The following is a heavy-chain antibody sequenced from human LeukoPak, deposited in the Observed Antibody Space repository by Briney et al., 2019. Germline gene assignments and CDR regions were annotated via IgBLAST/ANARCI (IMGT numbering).Heavy chain of an antibody. CDR1: GFTFSSYA. D-gene: IGHD6-19*01. V-gene: IGHV3-64*01. CDR2: ISSNGGST. J-gene: IGHJ6*02. Sequence: GGSLRLSCAASGFTFSSYAMHWVRQAPGKGLECVSAISSNGGSTYYANSVKGRFTISRDNSKNTLYLQMGSLRAEDMAVYYCARDPGYSSGYYYYGMDVWGQGTTVTVSS. CDR3: ARDPGYSSGYYYYGMDV.